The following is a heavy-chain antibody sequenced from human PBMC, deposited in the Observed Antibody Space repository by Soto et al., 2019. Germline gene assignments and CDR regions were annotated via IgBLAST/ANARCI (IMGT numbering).Heavy chain of an antibody. V-gene: IGHV5-51*01. D-gene: IGHD6-13*01. CDR2: IYPGDHET. CDR3: ARSPRSSPYFDY. J-gene: IGHJ4*02. Sequence: GESLKISCQSSGYTFSNFWIGWVRQLPGKGLEWMGIIYPGDHETRYSPSFHGKVTISADRSINTADLQWNSLEASDTAFYFCARSPRSSPYFDYWGQGALVTASS. CDR1: GYTFSNFW.